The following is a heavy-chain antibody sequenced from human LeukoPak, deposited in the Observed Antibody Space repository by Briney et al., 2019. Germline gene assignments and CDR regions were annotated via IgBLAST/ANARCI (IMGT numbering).Heavy chain of an antibody. CDR1: GGSFSGYY. CDR3: ARGNIVVVPAAHGGWFDP. Sequence: SETLSLTCAVYGGSFSGYYWSWIRQPPGKGLEWIGEINHSGSTNYNPSPKSRVTISVDTSKNQFSLKLSSVTAADTAVYYCARGNIVVVPAAHGGWFDPWGQGTLVTVSS. CDR2: INHSGST. J-gene: IGHJ5*02. D-gene: IGHD2-2*01. V-gene: IGHV4-34*01.